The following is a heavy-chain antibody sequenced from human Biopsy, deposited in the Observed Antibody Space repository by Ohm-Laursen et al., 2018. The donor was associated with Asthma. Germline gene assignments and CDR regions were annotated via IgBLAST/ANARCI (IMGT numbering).Heavy chain of an antibody. V-gene: IGHV4-34*01. J-gene: IGHJ6*02. CDR1: PGSFSGFF. Sequence: PSETLSLTCYVYPGSFSGFFWTWIRQSPGKGLEWIGETNERGVTNNNPSLKSRVIISIDTYWNRESLKLDSVTAAGTAVYYCARSPELDVWGQGTPVTVSS. CDR3: ARSPELDV. CDR2: TNERGVT.